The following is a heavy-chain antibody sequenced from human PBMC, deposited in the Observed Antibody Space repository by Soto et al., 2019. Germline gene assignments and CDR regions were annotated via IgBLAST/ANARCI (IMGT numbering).Heavy chain of an antibody. Sequence: SGPTLENPTPTLTLTCTFSGFSLSTSGAGVGWIRQPPGKALEWLALIYWDDDKRYSPSLKSRLTITKDTSKNQVVLTMTNMDPVDTATYYCAHSRDTLLFLEWLPPSSFDYWGQGTLVTVSS. D-gene: IGHD3-3*01. CDR2: IYWDDDK. V-gene: IGHV2-5*02. CDR3: AHSRDTLLFLEWLPPSSFDY. CDR1: GFSLSTSGAG. J-gene: IGHJ4*02.